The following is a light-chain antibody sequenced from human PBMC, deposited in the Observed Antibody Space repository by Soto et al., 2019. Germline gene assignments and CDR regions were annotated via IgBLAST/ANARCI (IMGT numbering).Light chain of an antibody. CDR2: EVN. Sequence: QSALTQPASLSGSPGQSITISCTGTSGDIGAYDYVCWCQQHPGKSPKLMSAEVNIRRAGVSNRFSVSMSGNTAYLTIVWLHVDDEAEYFCFPCTTTSTPVFGTATKVNVL. J-gene: IGLJ1*01. V-gene: IGLV2-14*01. CDR3: FPCTTTSTPV. CDR1: SGDIGAYDY.